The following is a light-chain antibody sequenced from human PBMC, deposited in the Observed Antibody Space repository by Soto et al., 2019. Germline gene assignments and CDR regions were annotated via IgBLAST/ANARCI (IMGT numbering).Light chain of an antibody. Sequence: QAVVTQPPSVSGAPGQRVTISCTGSSSNIGAGFDVHWYQHLPGTAPRLLIYDNVNRPSGVPDRFSGSKSDTSASLAITGLRAEDEADYYCQSYDRSLNGYVFGTGTKLTVL. CDR3: QSYDRSLNGYV. V-gene: IGLV1-40*01. CDR2: DNV. CDR1: SSNIGAGFD. J-gene: IGLJ1*01.